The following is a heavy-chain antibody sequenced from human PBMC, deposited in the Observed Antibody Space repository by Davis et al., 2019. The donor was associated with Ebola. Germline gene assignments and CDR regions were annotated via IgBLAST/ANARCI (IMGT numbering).Heavy chain of an antibody. CDR3: ARDRIVPNYYYYGMDV. V-gene: IGHV4-39*07. J-gene: IGHJ6*02. CDR1: GGSISSSSYY. D-gene: IGHD2-2*01. Sequence: MPSETLSLTCTVSGGSISSSSYYWGWIRQPPGKGLEWIGSIYYSGSTYYNPSLKSRVTISVDTSKNQFSLKLSSVTAADTAVYYCARDRIVPNYYYYGMDVWGQGTTVTVSS. CDR2: IYYSGST.